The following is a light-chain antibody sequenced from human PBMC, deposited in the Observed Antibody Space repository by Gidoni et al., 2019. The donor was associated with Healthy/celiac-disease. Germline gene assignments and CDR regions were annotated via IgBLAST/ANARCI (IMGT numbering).Light chain of an antibody. Sequence: PPTRSVSPAERATLSCRASQSVSSNLAWYQQKPGQAPRLLIYCASTRATGIPARLSGGGSGTEFTITISSLQSEDFAVYYCQQYNNWPITFGQGTRLEIK. J-gene: IGKJ5*01. CDR2: CAS. V-gene: IGKV3-15*01. CDR1: QSVSSN. CDR3: QQYNNWPIT.